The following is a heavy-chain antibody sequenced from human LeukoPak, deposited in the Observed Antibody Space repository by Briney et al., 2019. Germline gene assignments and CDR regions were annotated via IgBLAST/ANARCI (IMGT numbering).Heavy chain of an antibody. Sequence: GGSLRLSCAASGFISSRYAMHWVRQAPGKGLEWVSSISSSSSYIYYADSVKGRFTISRDNAKNSLYLQMNSLRAEDTAVYYCARQFIGSSSGLDYWGQGTLVTVSS. CDR2: ISSSSSYI. V-gene: IGHV3-21*01. J-gene: IGHJ4*02. D-gene: IGHD6-6*01. CDR1: GFISSRYA. CDR3: ARQFIGSSSGLDY.